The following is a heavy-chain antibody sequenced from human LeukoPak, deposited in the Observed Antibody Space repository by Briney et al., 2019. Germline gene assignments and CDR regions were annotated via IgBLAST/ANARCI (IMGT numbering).Heavy chain of an antibody. J-gene: IGHJ4*02. V-gene: IGHV4-39*07. Sequence: KPSETLSLTCTVSGGSISSSSYYWGWIRQPPGKGLEWIGYIYHSGSTYYNPSLKSRVTISVDRSKNQFSLKLSSVTAADTAVYYCALGGYGGNWDYWGQGTLVTVSS. CDR1: GGSISSSSYY. CDR2: IYHSGST. CDR3: ALGGYGGNWDY. D-gene: IGHD4-23*01.